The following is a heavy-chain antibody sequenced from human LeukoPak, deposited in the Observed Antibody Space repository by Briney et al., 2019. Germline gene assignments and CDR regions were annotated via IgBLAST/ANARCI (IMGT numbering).Heavy chain of an antibody. CDR2: IRSKNYGGTT. Sequence: RPGGSLRLSCTGSVFIFGDYAMNWFRQAPGKGLEWVGFIRSKNYGGTTEYAASVKGRFTISRDDSKSIAYLQMNSLKTEETAVYYCTRVIVATNYYWGQGTLVTVSS. CDR1: VFIFGDYA. D-gene: IGHD5-12*01. V-gene: IGHV3-49*03. CDR3: TRVIVATNYY. J-gene: IGHJ4*02.